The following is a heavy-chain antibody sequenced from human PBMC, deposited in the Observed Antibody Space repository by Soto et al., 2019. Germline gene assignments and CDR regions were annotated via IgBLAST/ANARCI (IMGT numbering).Heavy chain of an antibody. CDR2: ISSSSSTI. CDR1: GFTFSSYS. Sequence: EVQLVESGGGLVQPGGSLRLSCAASGFTFSSYSMNWVRQAPGKGLEWVSYISSSSSTIYYADSVKGRFTISRDNAKNSLYLQMNNLRAEDTAVYYCARDPYKMVRGVSDYWGQGTLVTVSS. D-gene: IGHD3-10*01. CDR3: ARDPYKMVRGVSDY. V-gene: IGHV3-48*01. J-gene: IGHJ4*02.